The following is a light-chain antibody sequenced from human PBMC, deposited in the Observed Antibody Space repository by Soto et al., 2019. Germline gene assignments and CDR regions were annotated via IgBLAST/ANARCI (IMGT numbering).Light chain of an antibody. J-gene: IGLJ2*01. V-gene: IGLV1-40*01. CDR3: QSYDSSLTVV. CDR1: NSNIGAGYD. CDR2: GNN. Sequence: QSVLTQPPSVSGAPGQRVTISCTGSNSNIGAGYDVHWYQQLPGTAPKLLIYGNNNRPSGVPDRFSGSKSGTSASLAITGLQAEDEADYYCQSYDSSLTVVFGGGTQLTVL.